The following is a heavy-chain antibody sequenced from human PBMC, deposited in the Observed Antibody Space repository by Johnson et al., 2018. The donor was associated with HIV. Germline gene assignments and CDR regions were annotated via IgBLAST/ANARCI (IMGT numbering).Heavy chain of an antibody. CDR1: GFTFSSYW. D-gene: IGHD5-12*01. V-gene: IGHV3-7*03. CDR2: IKQDGSEK. Sequence: MLLVESGGGLVQPGGSLRLSCAASGFTFSSYWMSWVRQAPGKGLEWVANIKQDGSEKYYVDSVKGRFTISRDNAKNSLYLQMNSLRAEDTALYYCAKVPWGYSGYDTAFDIWGQGTMVTVSS. CDR3: AKVPWGYSGYDTAFDI. J-gene: IGHJ3*02.